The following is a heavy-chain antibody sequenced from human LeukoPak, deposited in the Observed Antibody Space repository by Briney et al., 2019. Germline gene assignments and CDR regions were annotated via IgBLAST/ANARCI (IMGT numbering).Heavy chain of an antibody. CDR1: GFTFSSSA. V-gene: IGHV3-30*02. CDR2: IRYDGSNK. D-gene: IGHD3-9*01. Sequence: GGSLRLSCAASGFTFSSSAMHWVRQAPGKGLEWVAFIRYDGSNKYYADSVKGRFTISRDNSKNTLYLQMNSLRAEDTAVYYCAKALLYDILTGYYEALGYWGQGTLVTVSS. J-gene: IGHJ4*02. CDR3: AKALLYDILTGYYEALGY.